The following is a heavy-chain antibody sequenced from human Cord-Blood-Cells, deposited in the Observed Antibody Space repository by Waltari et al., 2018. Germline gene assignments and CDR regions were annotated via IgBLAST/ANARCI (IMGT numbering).Heavy chain of an antibody. J-gene: IGHJ4*02. CDR3: ASASGFFLEWXLFDY. CDR1: GGSFSGYY. Sequence: QVQXXQWGAXLLXXSETLSLTCAVYGGSFSGYYWSWIRXPPGKGLXWIGEINHXGSTNDNXXXXSRXXXSVYTSKNQFSLKLSSVXAADTAVYYCASASGFFLEWXLFDYWGQGTLVTVSS. D-gene: IGHD3-3*01. CDR2: INHXGST. V-gene: IGHV4-34*01.